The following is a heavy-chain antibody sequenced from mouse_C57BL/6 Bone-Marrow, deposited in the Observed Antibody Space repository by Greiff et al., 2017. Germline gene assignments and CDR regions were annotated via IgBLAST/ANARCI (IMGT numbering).Heavy chain of an antibody. CDR1: GYAFTNYL. Sequence: VQLQQSGAELVRPGTSVKVSCKASGYAFTNYLIEWVKQRPGQGLEWIGVINPGSGGTTYNDKFKGKATLTADKSSSTAYMQLSSLTSEDSAVYFCARSKNWDSWFAYWGQGTLVTVSA. J-gene: IGHJ3*01. V-gene: IGHV1-54*01. D-gene: IGHD4-1*01. CDR2: INPGSGGT. CDR3: ARSKNWDSWFAY.